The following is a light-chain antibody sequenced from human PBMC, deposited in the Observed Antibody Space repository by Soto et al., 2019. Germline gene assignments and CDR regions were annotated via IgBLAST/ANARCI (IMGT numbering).Light chain of an antibody. CDR3: KQYNSYPYT. Sequence: DIQMTQSPSTLSASVGDSVPITCRASPSISSWLAWYQQKPGKAPKLLIYDASSLESGVPSRFSGSGSGKEFTLTISSLQPDDFATYYCKQYNSYPYTFGQGTKLDIK. CDR2: DAS. V-gene: IGKV1-5*01. CDR1: PSISSW. J-gene: IGKJ2*01.